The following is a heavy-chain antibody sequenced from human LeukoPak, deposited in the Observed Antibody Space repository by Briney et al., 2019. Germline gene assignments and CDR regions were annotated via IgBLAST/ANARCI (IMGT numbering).Heavy chain of an antibody. CDR2: IVPMFDSI. D-gene: IGHD2-21*02. CDR3: AISLAVVTAGYWYFDL. CDR1: GGTFTSYT. Sequence: SVKVSCKASGGTFTSYTISWVRQAPGPGLEWMGGIVPMFDSIHYAQKFQGRVKITADKSTSTVYMELSSLRSEDTAVYYCAISLAVVTAGYWYFDLWGRGTLVTVSS. J-gene: IGHJ2*01. V-gene: IGHV1-69*06.